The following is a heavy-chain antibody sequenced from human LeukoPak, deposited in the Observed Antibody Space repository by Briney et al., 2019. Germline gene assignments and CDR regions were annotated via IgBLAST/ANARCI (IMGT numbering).Heavy chain of an antibody. Sequence: GEPLKISCKASGYMFTTHWIGWVRQMPGKGLEWMGIIYPGDSDTRYSPSFQGQVTISADKSISTAYLQWSSLKASDTAMYYCARTSVYYDYVWGSPDYWGQGTLVTVSS. CDR2: IYPGDSDT. J-gene: IGHJ4*02. CDR3: ARTSVYYDYVWGSPDY. CDR1: GYMFTTHW. V-gene: IGHV5-51*01. D-gene: IGHD3-16*01.